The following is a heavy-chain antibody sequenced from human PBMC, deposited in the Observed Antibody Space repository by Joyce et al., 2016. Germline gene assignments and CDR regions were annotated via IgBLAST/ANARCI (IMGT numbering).Heavy chain of an antibody. D-gene: IGHD4-17*01. Sequence: EVQLVESGGGLVQPGGSLSLSCVASGFTFSSYEMNWVRQAPGKGLEWLSDISMSGVPTYYADSVKGRFTISRDNAKNSLYLQMSSLRDEVTARYYCAGVRNTVTTYEAFDIWGQGTMVTVSS. CDR3: AGVRNTVTTYEAFDI. CDR2: ISMSGVPT. V-gene: IGHV3-48*03. CDR1: GFTFSSYE. J-gene: IGHJ3*02.